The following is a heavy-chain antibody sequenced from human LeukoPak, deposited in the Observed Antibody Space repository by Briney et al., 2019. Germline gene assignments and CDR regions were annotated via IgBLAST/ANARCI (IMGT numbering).Heavy chain of an antibody. J-gene: IGHJ6*02. CDR3: ARYPEDIVVVPAAIPSYGTDV. CDR2: IYPGDSDT. Sequence: RGESLKISCKGSGYSFTSYWIGWVRQMPGKGLEWMGIIYPGDSDTRYSPSFQGQVTISADKSISTAYLQWSSLKASDTAMYYCARYPEDIVVVPAAIPSYGTDVWGQGTTVTVSS. D-gene: IGHD2-2*01. CDR1: GYSFTSYW. V-gene: IGHV5-51*01.